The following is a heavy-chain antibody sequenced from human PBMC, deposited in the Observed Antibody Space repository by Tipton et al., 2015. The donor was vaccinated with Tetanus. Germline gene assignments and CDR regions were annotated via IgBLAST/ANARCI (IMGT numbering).Heavy chain of an antibody. V-gene: IGHV4-61*01. J-gene: IGHJ4*02. CDR3: ARHGGYSYGHYAIDY. CDR2: IYYSGST. D-gene: IGHD5-18*01. Sequence: TLSLTCTVSGGSVSSGSYYWSWIRQPPGKGLEWIGYIYYSGSTNYNPSLKSRVTISVDTSKNHFSLKLSSVTAADTAVYYCARHGGYSYGHYAIDYWGQGTLVTVSS. CDR1: GGSVSSGSYY.